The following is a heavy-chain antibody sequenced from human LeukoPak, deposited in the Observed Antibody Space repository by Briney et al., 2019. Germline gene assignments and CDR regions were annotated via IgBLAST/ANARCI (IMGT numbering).Heavy chain of an antibody. CDR3: AREGATNIVATILKDQTS. Sequence: SETLSRTGTVSGGSISSYYWRWIRQPPGKGRGWWGYIYYSGSTNYNPSLKSGVTMSVDTSKNQFSLKLSSVTAADTAVYYCAREGATNIVATILKDQTSWGQGPLVTVSS. V-gene: IGHV4-59*12. D-gene: IGHD5-12*01. J-gene: IGHJ5*02. CDR2: IYYSGST. CDR1: GGSISSYY.